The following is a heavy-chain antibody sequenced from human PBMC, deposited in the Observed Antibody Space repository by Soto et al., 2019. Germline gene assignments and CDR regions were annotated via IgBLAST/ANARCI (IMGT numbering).Heavy chain of an antibody. CDR1: GGSISSYY. D-gene: IGHD3-9*01. V-gene: IGHV4-59*08. Sequence: PSETLSLTCTVSGGSISSYYWSWIRQPPGKGLEWIGYIYYSGSTNYNPSLKSRVTISVDTSKNQFSLKLSSVTAADTAVYYCARHPDYDILTGLDDWGQGTLVTVSS. CDR3: ARHPDYDILTGLDD. J-gene: IGHJ4*02. CDR2: IYYSGST.